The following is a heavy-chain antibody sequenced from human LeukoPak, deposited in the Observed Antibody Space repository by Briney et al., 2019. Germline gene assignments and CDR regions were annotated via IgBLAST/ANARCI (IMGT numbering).Heavy chain of an antibody. CDR2: IIPILGIA. Sequence: GASVKVSCKASGGTFSSYAISWVRQAPGQGLEWMGRIIPILGIANYAQKFQGRVTITADKSTSTAYMELSSLRSEDTAVYYCARGSAAAGTLTYGMDVWGQGTTVTVSS. D-gene: IGHD6-13*01. CDR1: GGTFSSYA. J-gene: IGHJ6*02. CDR3: ARGSAAAGTLTYGMDV. V-gene: IGHV1-69*04.